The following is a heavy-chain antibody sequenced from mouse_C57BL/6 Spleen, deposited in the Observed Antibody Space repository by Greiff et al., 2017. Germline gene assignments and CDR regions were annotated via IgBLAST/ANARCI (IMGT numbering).Heavy chain of an antibody. CDR1: GYTFTSYW. D-gene: IGHD3-1*01. V-gene: IGHV1-61*01. Sequence: QVQLQQPGAELVRPGSSVKLSCKASGYTFTSYWMDWVKQRPGQGLEWIGNIYPSDSETHYNQKFKDKATLTVDKSSSTAYMQLSSLTAEDSSVDYGARWGANSYYFDYWGQGTTLTVSS. CDR2: IYPSDSET. CDR3: ARWGANSYYFDY. J-gene: IGHJ2*01.